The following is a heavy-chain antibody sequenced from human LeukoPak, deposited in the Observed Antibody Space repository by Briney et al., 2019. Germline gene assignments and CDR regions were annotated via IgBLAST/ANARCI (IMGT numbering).Heavy chain of an antibody. CDR1: GGSISSSSYY. J-gene: IGHJ6*02. Sequence: SETLSLTCTVSGGSISSSSYYWGWIRQPPGKGLEWIGSIYYSGSTYYNPSLKSRVTISVDTSKNQFSLKLSSVTAADTAVYYCARRPRTYYHYGMDVWGQGTTVTVSS. V-gene: IGHV4-39*01. CDR2: IYYSGST. CDR3: ARRPRTYYHYGMDV.